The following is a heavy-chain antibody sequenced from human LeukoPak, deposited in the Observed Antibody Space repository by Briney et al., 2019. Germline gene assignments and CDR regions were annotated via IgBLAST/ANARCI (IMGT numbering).Heavy chain of an antibody. CDR1: GFSLSTSGMC. D-gene: IGHD3-22*01. J-gene: IGHJ4*02. Sequence: SGPTLVNPXQTLTLTCAFSGFSLSTSGMCVSWIRQPPGKALEWLARIDWDDDKYYSTSLKTRLTISKDTSKNQVVLTMTNMDPVDTATFYCARYYFDSSGYYRFDYWGQGTLVTVSS. CDR3: ARYYFDSSGYYRFDY. CDR2: IDWDDDK. V-gene: IGHV2-70*11.